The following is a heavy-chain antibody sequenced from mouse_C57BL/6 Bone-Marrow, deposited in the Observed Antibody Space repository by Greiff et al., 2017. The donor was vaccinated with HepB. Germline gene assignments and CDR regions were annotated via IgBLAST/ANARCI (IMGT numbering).Heavy chain of an antibody. D-gene: IGHD1-1*01. Sequence: VQLQQSGAELARPGASVKLSCKASGYTFTSYGISWVKQRTGQGLEWIGEIYPRSGNTYYNEKFKGKATLTADKSSSTAYMELRSLTSEDSAVYFWARRAYYGSSSYARDYGGQGTSVTVSS. J-gene: IGHJ4*01. CDR3: ARRAYYGSSSYARDY. CDR2: IYPRSGNT. V-gene: IGHV1-81*01. CDR1: GYTFTSYG.